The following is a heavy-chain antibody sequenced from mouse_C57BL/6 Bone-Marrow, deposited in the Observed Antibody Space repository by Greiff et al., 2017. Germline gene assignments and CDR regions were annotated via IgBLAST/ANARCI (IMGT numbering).Heavy chain of an antibody. D-gene: IGHD1-1*01. V-gene: IGHV5-17*01. CDR3: ATTVVAYWYFDV. CDR1: GFTFSDYG. Sequence: EVQLVESGGGLVKPGGSLKLSCAASGFTFSDYGMHWVRQAPEKGLAWVAYISSGSSTIYYADPVTGRFTISRDNAKNTLFLQMTSLKSEDTAMYYCATTVVAYWYFDVWGTGTTVTVSS. CDR2: ISSGSSTI. J-gene: IGHJ1*03.